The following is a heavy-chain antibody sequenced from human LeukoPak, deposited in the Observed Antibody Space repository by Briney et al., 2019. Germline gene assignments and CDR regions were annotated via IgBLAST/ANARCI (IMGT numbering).Heavy chain of an antibody. D-gene: IGHD4-17*01. Sequence: GGSLRLSCVASGFTFSSHAMSWVRHAPGKGLEWVSAISASGDNTYYADSVKGRFTISRDNSKNTLYLQMNSLRAEDTAVYYCARANPRLIYRDYGAFDIWGQGTMVTVSS. J-gene: IGHJ3*02. CDR2: ISASGDNT. CDR3: ARANPRLIYRDYGAFDI. V-gene: IGHV3-23*01. CDR1: GFTFSSHA.